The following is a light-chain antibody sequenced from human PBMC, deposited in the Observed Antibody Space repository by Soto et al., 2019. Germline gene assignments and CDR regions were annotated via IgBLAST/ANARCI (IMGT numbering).Light chain of an antibody. Sequence: QPVLTQPPSVSGAPGQRVTISCTGSSSNIGANYDVHWYQQLPGTAPKLLIYGTANRPSGVPDRFSGSKSGTSASLAITGLQAEDEADYYCQSYDSSLSGFWVFGGGTQLTVL. CDR1: SSNIGANYD. J-gene: IGLJ3*02. CDR3: QSYDSSLSGFWV. V-gene: IGLV1-40*01. CDR2: GTA.